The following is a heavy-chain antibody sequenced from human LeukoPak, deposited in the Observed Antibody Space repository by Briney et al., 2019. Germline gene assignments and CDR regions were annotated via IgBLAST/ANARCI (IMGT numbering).Heavy chain of an antibody. V-gene: IGHV3-30*04. CDR2: ISYDGSNE. Sequence: GGSLRLSCAASGFTFSSHAMHWVRQAPGKGLEWVAVISYDGSNEYYADSVKGRFTISRDNAKNSLYLQMNSLRAEDTAVYYCARDKIVGATKLDYWGQGTLVTVSS. J-gene: IGHJ4*02. CDR3: ARDKIVGATKLDY. D-gene: IGHD1-26*01. CDR1: GFTFSSHA.